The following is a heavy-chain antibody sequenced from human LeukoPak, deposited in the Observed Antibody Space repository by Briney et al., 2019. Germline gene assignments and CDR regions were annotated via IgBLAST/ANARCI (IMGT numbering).Heavy chain of an antibody. CDR3: ARVSTMVRGVIGNY. V-gene: IGHV1-8*01. J-gene: IGHJ4*02. CDR1: GYTFTSYD. Sequence: ASVKVSCKASGYTFTSYDINWVRQAPGQGLEWMGWMNPNSGNTGYAQKFQGRVTMTRNTSISTAYMELSSLRSEDTAVYYCARVSTMVRGVIGNYWGQGTLVTVSS. CDR2: MNPNSGNT. D-gene: IGHD3-10*01.